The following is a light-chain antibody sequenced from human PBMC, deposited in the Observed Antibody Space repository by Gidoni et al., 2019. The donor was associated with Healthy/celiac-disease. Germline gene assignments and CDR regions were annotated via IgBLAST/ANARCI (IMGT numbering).Light chain of an antibody. CDR2: EAS. J-gene: IGKJ4*01. CDR3: QQRSNWPPRLT. CDR1: QSVSSY. V-gene: IGKV3-11*01. Sequence: EIVLTHSPATLSLYPGERATLSCRASQSVSSYLAWYKQKPGKAPRPLIYEASNRGTGIPARSSGSGSGTDFTLTISSLEPEDFAVYYCQQRSNWPPRLTFGGXTKVEIK.